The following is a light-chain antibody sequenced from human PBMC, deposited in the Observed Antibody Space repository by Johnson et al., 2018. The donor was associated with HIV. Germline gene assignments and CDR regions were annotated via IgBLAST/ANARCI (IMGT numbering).Light chain of an antibody. CDR1: SSNLGNNY. CDR3: ATWDGSLTIGGC. Sequence: QSVLTQPPSVSSAPGQKVTISCSGSSSNLGNNYVSWYQQLPGTAPKLLIYENNKRPSGIPDRFSGSKSGTSATLGITVLQTGDEADYYCATWDGSLTIGGCFGTGNKIT. CDR2: ENN. V-gene: IGLV1-51*02. J-gene: IGLJ1*01.